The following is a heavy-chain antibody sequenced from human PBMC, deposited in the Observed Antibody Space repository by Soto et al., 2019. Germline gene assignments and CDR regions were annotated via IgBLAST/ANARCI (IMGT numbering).Heavy chain of an antibody. J-gene: IGHJ5*02. V-gene: IGHV4-31*03. CDR1: GGSISSGDYY. CDR3: ARGVTFGGVIAPRFDQ. CDR2: IHNSGTT. Sequence: PSETLSLTCTVSGGSISSGDYYWSWIRQHPGKGLEWIGYIHNSGTTYYIPPLKSRVTMAVDTSKNQLSLKLTSVTAADTAVYYCARGVTFGGVIAPRFDQWGQGSLVTVS. D-gene: IGHD3-16*02.